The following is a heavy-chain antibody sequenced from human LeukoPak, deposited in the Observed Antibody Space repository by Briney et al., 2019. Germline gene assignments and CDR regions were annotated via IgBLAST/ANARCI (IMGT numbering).Heavy chain of an antibody. V-gene: IGHV4-34*01. D-gene: IGHD5-18*01. Sequence: SETLSLTCAVYGGSFSGYYWSWIRQPPGKGLEWIGEINHSGSTNYNPSLKSRVTISVDTSKNRFSLKLSSVTAADTAVYYCARGGYSYGKFDYWGQGTLVTVSS. CDR2: INHSGST. CDR3: ARGGYSYGKFDY. J-gene: IGHJ4*02. CDR1: GGSFSGYY.